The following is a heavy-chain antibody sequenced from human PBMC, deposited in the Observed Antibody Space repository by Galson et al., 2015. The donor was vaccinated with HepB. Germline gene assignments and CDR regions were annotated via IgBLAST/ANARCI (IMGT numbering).Heavy chain of an antibody. V-gene: IGHV3-23*01. CDR1: GFTFSSYA. D-gene: IGHD3-22*01. CDR3: AKDPYWDSSHDY. Sequence: SLRLSCAASGFTFSSYAMSWVRQAPGKGLEWVSAIVGSGGSTYYADSVKGRFTISRDNSRNTLYLQMNSLRAEDTAVYYCAKDPYWDSSHDYWGQGTLVTVSS. CDR2: IVGSGGST. J-gene: IGHJ4*02.